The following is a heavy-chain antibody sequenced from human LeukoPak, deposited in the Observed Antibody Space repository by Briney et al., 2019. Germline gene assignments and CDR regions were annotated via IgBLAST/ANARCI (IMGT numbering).Heavy chain of an antibody. CDR3: AVTAAAGKDY. D-gene: IGHD6-13*01. V-gene: IGHV3-48*03. CDR1: GVTFSSYE. CDR2: ISSSGSTI. Sequence: GGSLRLSCAASGVTFSSYEVNCGRQAPGEGLECVSYISSSGSTIYYADSVKGRFTISRDNAKNSLYLQMNSLRAEDKAVYYCAVTAAAGKDYWGQGTLVTVSS. J-gene: IGHJ4*02.